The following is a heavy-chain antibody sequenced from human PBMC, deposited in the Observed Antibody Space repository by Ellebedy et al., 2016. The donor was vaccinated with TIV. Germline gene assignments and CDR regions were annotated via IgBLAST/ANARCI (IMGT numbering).Heavy chain of an antibody. Sequence: GESLKISCAASGFTFSDYYMSWIRQAPGKGLEWVSYISSSGSTIYYADSVKGRFTISRDNAKNSLYLQMNSLRAEDTAVYYCARYCSGGSCYSHAFDIWGQGTMVTVSS. J-gene: IGHJ3*02. CDR2: ISSSGSTI. D-gene: IGHD2-15*01. V-gene: IGHV3-11*01. CDR1: GFTFSDYY. CDR3: ARYCSGGSCYSHAFDI.